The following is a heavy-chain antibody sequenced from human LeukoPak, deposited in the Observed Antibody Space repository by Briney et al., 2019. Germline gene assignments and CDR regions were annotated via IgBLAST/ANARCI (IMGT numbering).Heavy chain of an antibody. CDR1: GGSISSYY. V-gene: IGHV4-59*01. Sequence: SETLSLTCTVSGGSISSYYWSWIRQPPGKGLEWIGYIYYSGSTNYNPSLKSRVTISVDTSKNEFSLKLNSVTAADTAIYYCARDPQDAFDIWGQGTLVLVSS. J-gene: IGHJ3*02. CDR2: IYYSGST. CDR3: ARDPQDAFDI.